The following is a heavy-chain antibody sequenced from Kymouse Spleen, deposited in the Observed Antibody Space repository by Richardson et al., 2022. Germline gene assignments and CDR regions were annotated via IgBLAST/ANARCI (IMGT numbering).Heavy chain of an antibody. CDR2: IWYDGSNK. J-gene: IGHJ5*02. D-gene: IGHD5-18,IGHD5-18*01. V-gene: IGHV3-33*01. CDR1: GFTFSSYG. CDR3: ARGGEYSYGPHWFDP. Sequence: QVQLVESGGGVVQPGRSLRLSCAASGFTFSSYGMHWVRQAPGKGLEWVAVIWYDGSNKYYADSVKGRFTISRDNSKNTLYLQMNSLRAEDTAVYYCARGGEYSYGPHWFDPWGQGTLVTVSS.